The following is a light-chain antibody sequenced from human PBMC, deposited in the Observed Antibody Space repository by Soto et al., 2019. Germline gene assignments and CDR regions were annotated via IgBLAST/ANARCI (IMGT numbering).Light chain of an antibody. V-gene: IGKV3-11*01. CDR3: QQPSNWPGT. Sequence: EIVLTQSPAILSSSPGERATISCRASQSVSSYLAWYQQKPGQAPRLLIYDASNRATGIPARFSGSGSGTDFTLTISSLEPEDFAVYYCQQPSNWPGTFGGGTKLEIK. CDR2: DAS. J-gene: IGKJ4*01. CDR1: QSVSSY.